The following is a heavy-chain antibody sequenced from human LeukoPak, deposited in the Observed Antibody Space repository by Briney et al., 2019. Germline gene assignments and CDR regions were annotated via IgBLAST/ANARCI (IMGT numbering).Heavy chain of an antibody. CDR3: AREWQYQFDY. J-gene: IGHJ4*02. CDR1: GGSITNTNYY. CDR2: VYHSGIT. V-gene: IGHV4-39*07. Sequence: PSETLSLTCTVSGGSITNTNYYWAWIRQPPGEGLEWIGSVYHSGITYYTPSLKSRFSISVDTSKNQFSLKVTSVTAADTAVYYCAREWQYQFDYWGQGSLVTVSS. D-gene: IGHD4-11*01.